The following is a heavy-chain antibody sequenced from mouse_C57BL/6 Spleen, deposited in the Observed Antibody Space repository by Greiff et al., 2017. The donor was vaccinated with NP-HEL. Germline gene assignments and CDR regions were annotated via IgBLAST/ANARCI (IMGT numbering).Heavy chain of an antibody. CDR3: ARNGGGYFDV. Sequence: QVHVKQPGAELVMPGASVKLSCKASGYTFTSYWMHWVKQRPGQGLEWIGEIDPSDSYTNYNQKFKGKSTLTVDKSSSTAYMQLSSLTSEDSAVYYCARNGGGYFDVWGTGTTVTVSS. J-gene: IGHJ1*03. CDR2: IDPSDSYT. CDR1: GYTFTSYW. V-gene: IGHV1-69*01.